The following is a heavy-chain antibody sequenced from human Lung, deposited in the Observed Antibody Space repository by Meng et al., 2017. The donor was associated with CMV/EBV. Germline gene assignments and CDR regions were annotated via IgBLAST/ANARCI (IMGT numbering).Heavy chain of an antibody. CDR1: GSTITSYD. CDR3: TRGRGSTHKGNWFDP. V-gene: IGHV1-8*01. D-gene: IGHD3-10*01. Sequence: SGSTITSYDINWVRQDNGQGVEWMRWMNTNSGNTAYAAKVQGRLTMTRNNSINKAYMDLSSLRSEDTAIYYCTRGRGSTHKGNWFDPWGQGTLVTVSS. J-gene: IGHJ5*02. CDR2: MNTNSGNT.